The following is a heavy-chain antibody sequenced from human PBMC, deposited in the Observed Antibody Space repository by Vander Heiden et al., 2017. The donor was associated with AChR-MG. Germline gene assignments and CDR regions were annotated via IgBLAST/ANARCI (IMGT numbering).Heavy chain of an antibody. D-gene: IGHD5-12*01. CDR1: GRSISSRSYY. CDR2: ISCRGST. J-gene: IGHJ5*02. V-gene: IGHV4-39*01. CDR3: ARHTYSGYDLSS. Sequence: QLQLQESGPGLLKPSETLSLTCTVSGRSISSRSYYWRWIPQPPGKGLEGIGSISCRGSTYYNPSLKSRVTISVDTSKNQFSLQLGSVTAADTAVFYCARHTYSGYDLSSWGQGTLVTVSS.